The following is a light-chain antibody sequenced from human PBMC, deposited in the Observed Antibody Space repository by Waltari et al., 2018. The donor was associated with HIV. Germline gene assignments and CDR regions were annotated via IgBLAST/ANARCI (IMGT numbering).Light chain of an antibody. J-gene: IGKJ2*03. Sequence: EIVLTQSPATLSLSPGERATLSCRASQSVGNYLAWYQQKTGQPPRLLIYDASNRATGIPARLSGSGSRTDFTLTIRSLEPEDFAVYYCQQRTNWPPYSFGQGTKLEIK. CDR3: QQRTNWPPYS. CDR2: DAS. V-gene: IGKV3-11*01. CDR1: QSVGNY.